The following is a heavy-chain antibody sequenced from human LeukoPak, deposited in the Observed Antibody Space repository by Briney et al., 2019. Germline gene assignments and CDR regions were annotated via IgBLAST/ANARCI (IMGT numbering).Heavy chain of an antibody. Sequence: PGGSLRLSCAASGFTFSSYGMHWVRQAPGKGLEWVSFISSSGSGKNYADSVKGRFTISRDNAKNSLYLQMNSLRADDTAVYYCARRYYGVDYWGQGTLVTVSS. V-gene: IGHV3-48*04. J-gene: IGHJ4*02. CDR3: ARRYYGVDY. CDR2: ISSSGSGK. D-gene: IGHD4-17*01. CDR1: GFTFSSYG.